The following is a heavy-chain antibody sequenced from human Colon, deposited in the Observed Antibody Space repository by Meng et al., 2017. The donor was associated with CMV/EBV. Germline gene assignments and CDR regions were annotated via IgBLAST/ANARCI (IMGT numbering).Heavy chain of an antibody. V-gene: IGHV3-23*01. D-gene: IGHD5-12*01. Sequence: LSCAASGFTFSHYALGWVRQAPGKGLEWVSHIDGPTPNTHYAESAKGRFAISRDNSQNTLYLHMNGLRAEDTAVYYCTTWIVAHFDYWGPGTLVTVSS. CDR3: TTWIVAHFDY. J-gene: IGHJ4*02. CDR2: IDGPTPNT. CDR1: GFTFSHYA.